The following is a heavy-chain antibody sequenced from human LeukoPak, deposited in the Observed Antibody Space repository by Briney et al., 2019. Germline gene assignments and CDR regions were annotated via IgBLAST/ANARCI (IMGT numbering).Heavy chain of an antibody. Sequence: PSETLSLTCTVSGGSISSYYWSWIRQPPGKGLEWIGYIYYSGSTNYNPSLKSRVTISVDTSKNQFSLKLSSVTAADTAVYYCARDDLQTLGYWGQGTLVTVSS. CDR3: ARDDLQTLGY. CDR2: IYYSGST. J-gene: IGHJ4*02. D-gene: IGHD4-23*01. CDR1: GGSISSYY. V-gene: IGHV4-59*01.